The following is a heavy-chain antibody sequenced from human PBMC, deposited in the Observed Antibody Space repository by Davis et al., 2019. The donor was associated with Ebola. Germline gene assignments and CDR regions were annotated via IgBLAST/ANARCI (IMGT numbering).Heavy chain of an antibody. J-gene: IGHJ4*02. Sequence: SETLSLTCTVSGGSISSSSHYWGWIRQPPGKGLEWIGSIFYSGSTYYNPSLKSRVTISIDTSKNQFSLKVTSVTAADTAVYYCASPPRGPWGQGTLVTVSS. V-gene: IGHV4-39*01. D-gene: IGHD3-10*01. CDR1: GGSISSSSHY. CDR3: ASPPRGP. CDR2: IFYSGST.